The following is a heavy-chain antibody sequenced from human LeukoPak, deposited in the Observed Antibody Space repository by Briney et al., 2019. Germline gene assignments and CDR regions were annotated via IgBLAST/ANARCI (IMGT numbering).Heavy chain of an antibody. CDR1: GGSISSSSYY. Sequence: TSETLSLTCTVSGGSISSSSYYWGWIRQPPGKGLEWIGSIYYSGSTYYNPSLKSRVTISVDTSKNQFSLKLSSVTAADTAVYYCARGSGTHNWFDPWGQGTLVTVSS. J-gene: IGHJ5*02. CDR3: ARGSGTHNWFDP. V-gene: IGHV4-39*07. CDR2: IYYSGST. D-gene: IGHD3-10*01.